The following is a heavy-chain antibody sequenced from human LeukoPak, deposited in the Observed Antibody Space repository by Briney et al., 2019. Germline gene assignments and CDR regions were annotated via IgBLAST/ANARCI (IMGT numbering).Heavy chain of an antibody. CDR3: TRGSIAYYYMDV. Sequence: SETLSLTCTVSGYSISSGFYWGWIRQPPGKGLEWIGSIYHRGSTYYNPSLKSRVTISLDTSKNQFSLKLSSVTAADTAVYYCTRGSIAYYYMDVWGKGTTVTISS. D-gene: IGHD3-22*01. J-gene: IGHJ6*03. CDR1: GYSISSGFY. V-gene: IGHV4-38-2*02. CDR2: IYHRGST.